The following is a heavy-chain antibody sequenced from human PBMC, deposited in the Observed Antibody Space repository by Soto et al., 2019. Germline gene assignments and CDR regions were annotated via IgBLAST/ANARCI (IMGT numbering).Heavy chain of an antibody. D-gene: IGHD5-12*01. CDR2: IYHSGST. V-gene: IGHV4-30-2*01. CDR1: GGSISSGGYS. CDR3: AKGGYGEYNWFDP. J-gene: IGHJ5*02. Sequence: SETLSLTCAVSGGSISSGGYSWSWIRQPPGKVLEWIGYIYHSGSTYYNPSLKSRVTIXXXXSXNXFXLXXXSVTXADTALYYCAKGGYGEYNWFDPWGQGTLVTVSS.